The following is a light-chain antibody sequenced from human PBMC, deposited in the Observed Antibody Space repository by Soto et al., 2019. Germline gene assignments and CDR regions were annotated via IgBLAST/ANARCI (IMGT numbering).Light chain of an antibody. J-gene: IGKJ4*01. Sequence: DIQLTQSPSFLSASVGDRVTITCRASRGISSYLAWYQQKPGKAPKLLIYAASTLHTGVPSRFSGSGSGTDFSLTINSLQSGDFAIYYCQQYNNWPPRLTFGGGTTVDIK. CDR2: AAS. V-gene: IGKV1-9*01. CDR1: RGISSY. CDR3: QQYNNWPPRLT.